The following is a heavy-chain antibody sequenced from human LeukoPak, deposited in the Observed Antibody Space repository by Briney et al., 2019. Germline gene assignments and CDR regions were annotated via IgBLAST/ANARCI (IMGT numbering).Heavy chain of an antibody. CDR3: AKCSGAFYYHGMDV. J-gene: IGHJ6*02. CDR2: ISGGGGST. CDR1: GITFRNYA. V-gene: IGHV3-23*01. Sequence: PGGSLRLSCAASGITFRNYAMNWVRQAPGKGLEWVSAISGGGGSTYYADSVKGRFLISRDNSKNTLYLQMDSLRAEDTAVYYCAKCSGAFYYHGMDVWGQGTTVTVSS. D-gene: IGHD3-10*01.